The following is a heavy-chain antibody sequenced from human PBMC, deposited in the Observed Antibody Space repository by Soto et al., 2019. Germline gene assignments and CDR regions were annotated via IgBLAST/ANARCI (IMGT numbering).Heavy chain of an antibody. CDR1: GFSVGSSY. J-gene: IGHJ5*02. Sequence: EVQLVESGGGLVQPGGSLRLSCAASGFSVGSSYLYWVRQAPGRGLQWVSSIYVDGTTYYTDSVKGRFSISRDSSKNTLYLQMNSLGAEDTALYYCIKGKVGTDPNWLDPWGRGSLVTVSS. CDR2: IYVDGTT. D-gene: IGHD2-21*02. V-gene: IGHV3-66*01. CDR3: IKGKVGTDPNWLDP.